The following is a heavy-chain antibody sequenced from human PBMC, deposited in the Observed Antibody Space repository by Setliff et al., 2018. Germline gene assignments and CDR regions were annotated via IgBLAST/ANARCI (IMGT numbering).Heavy chain of an antibody. Sequence: GAAVKVSCKASGGTFSSYAISWVRQAPGQGLEWMGGIIPIFGTANYAHKFQGRVTMTSDTSTSTAYMELGSLRSDDTAVYYCATEKFPGDWGDYWGQGTLVTVSS. D-gene: IGHD2-21*01. CDR3: ATEKFPGDWGDY. CDR1: GGTFSSYA. V-gene: IGHV1-69*06. CDR2: IIPIFGTA. J-gene: IGHJ4*02.